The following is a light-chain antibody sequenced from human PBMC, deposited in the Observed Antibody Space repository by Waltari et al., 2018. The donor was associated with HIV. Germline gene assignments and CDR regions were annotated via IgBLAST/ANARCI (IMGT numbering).Light chain of an antibody. CDR1: QGISSY. Sequence: VIWMTQSPSLLTASTVDRVTISCRISQGISSYLAWYQQQPGNAPELLIYAASTLQSGVPSRLSGSGSGTDFTLTISCLLSEDFATYYCHQYYSVPYTFGQGTNLEIK. CDR2: AAS. V-gene: IGKV1D-8*01. CDR3: HQYYSVPYT. J-gene: IGKJ2*01.